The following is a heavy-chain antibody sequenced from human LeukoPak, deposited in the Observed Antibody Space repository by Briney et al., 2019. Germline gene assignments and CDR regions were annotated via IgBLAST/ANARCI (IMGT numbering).Heavy chain of an antibody. CDR2: IYYSGST. CDR1: GGSISSYY. Sequence: SETLSLTCTVSGGSISSYYWSWIRQPPGKGLEWIGYIYYSGSTYYNPSLKSRVTISVDTSKNQFSLKLSSVTAADTAVYYCASSGYCSSTSCYLLSYWGQGTLVTVSS. D-gene: IGHD2-2*01. CDR3: ASSGYCSSTSCYLLSY. V-gene: IGHV4-59*01. J-gene: IGHJ4*02.